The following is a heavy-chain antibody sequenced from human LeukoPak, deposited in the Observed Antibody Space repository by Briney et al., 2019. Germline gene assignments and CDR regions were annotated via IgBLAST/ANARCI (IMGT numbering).Heavy chain of an antibody. Sequence: GASVKVSCKASGYTFTGYYIHWVRQAPGQGLEWMGWINPNSGGTNYAQKFQGRVTMTRDTSISTAYMELSRLRSDDTAVYYCARAVVVPAAIYDYWGQGTLVTVSS. J-gene: IGHJ4*02. D-gene: IGHD2-2*02. CDR3: ARAVVVPAAIYDY. CDR2: INPNSGGT. CDR1: GYTFTGYY. V-gene: IGHV1-2*02.